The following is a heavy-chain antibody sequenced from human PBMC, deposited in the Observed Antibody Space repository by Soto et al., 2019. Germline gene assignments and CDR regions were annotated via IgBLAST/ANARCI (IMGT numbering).Heavy chain of an antibody. CDR3: ARGGSYVGFDS. CDR1: GGSLNSSSHY. V-gene: IGHV4-61*01. CDR2: IHYFGST. J-gene: IGHJ4*02. D-gene: IGHD1-26*01. Sequence: SETLSLPCTVSGGSLNSSSHYWSWIRQPPGKGLEWIGYIHYFGSTKYNPSLESRVVISVDTSKNQFSLKVPSVTAADTAIYFCARGGSYVGFDSWGQGARVTVS.